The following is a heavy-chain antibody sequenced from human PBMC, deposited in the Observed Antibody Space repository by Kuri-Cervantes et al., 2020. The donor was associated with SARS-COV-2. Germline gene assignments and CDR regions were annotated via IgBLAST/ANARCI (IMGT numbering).Heavy chain of an antibody. V-gene: IGHV2-5*01. CDR3: AHTLVVPDFDY. Sequence: SGPTLVKPTQTLTLTCTFSGFSLSTSGVGVGWIRQPPGKALEWLSLIYWNDDKRYSPSLKSRLTITKDISKNQVVLTMTNMDPVDTATYYCAHTLVVPDFDYWGQGTLVTVSS. D-gene: IGHD2-2*01. CDR2: IYWNDDK. CDR1: GFSLSTSGVG. J-gene: IGHJ4*02.